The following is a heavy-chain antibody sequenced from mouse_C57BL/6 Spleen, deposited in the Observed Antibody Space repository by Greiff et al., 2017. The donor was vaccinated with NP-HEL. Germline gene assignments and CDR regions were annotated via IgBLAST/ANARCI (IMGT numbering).Heavy chain of an antibody. V-gene: IGHV1-80*01. D-gene: IGHD2-3*01. CDR3: ARKGDDGYYLDY. CDR2: IYPGDGDT. CDR1: GYAFSSYW. J-gene: IGHJ2*01. Sequence: QVQLKESGAELVKPGASVKISCKASGYAFSSYWMNWVKQRPGKGLEWIGQIYPGDGDTNYNGKFKGKATLTADKSSSTAYMQLSSLTSEDSAVYFCARKGDDGYYLDYWGQGTTLTVSS.